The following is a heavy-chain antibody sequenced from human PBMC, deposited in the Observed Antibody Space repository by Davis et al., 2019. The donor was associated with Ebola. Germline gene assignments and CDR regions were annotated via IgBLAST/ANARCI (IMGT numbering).Heavy chain of an antibody. V-gene: IGHV3-74*01. Sequence: GESLKISCGGSGFSFSAYWIHWVRLAPGKGPVWVSRIETDGSTTAYADSVTGRFTISRHDSENTLYLQMNSLRPEDTAVYYCARTQTGSSGWYDFFDIWGQGTLVTVSS. CDR1: GFSFSAYW. CDR3: ARTQTGSSGWYDFFDI. J-gene: IGHJ4*02. CDR2: IETDGSTT. D-gene: IGHD6-19*01.